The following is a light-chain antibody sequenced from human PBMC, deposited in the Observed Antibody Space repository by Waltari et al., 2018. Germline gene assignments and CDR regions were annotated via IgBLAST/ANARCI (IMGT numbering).Light chain of an antibody. CDR1: SSDIAGYNY. Sequence: QSALTQPASVSGSPGQSITISCTGTSSDIAGYNYVSWYQQHPGKAPKLMIYDVSNRPSGVSNRVSGSKSGNQASLTISGLQAEDEADYYCSSYTSSSTWVFGGGTKLTVL. CDR2: DVS. V-gene: IGLV2-14*01. J-gene: IGLJ3*02. CDR3: SSYTSSSTWV.